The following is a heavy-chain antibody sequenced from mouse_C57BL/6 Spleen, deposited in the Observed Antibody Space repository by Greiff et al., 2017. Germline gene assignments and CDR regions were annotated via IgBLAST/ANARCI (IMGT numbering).Heavy chain of an antibody. J-gene: IGHJ4*01. D-gene: IGHD2-3*01. Sequence: EVKLMESGGGLVKPGGSLKLSCAASGFTFSSYTMSWVRQTPEKRLEWVATISGGGGNTYYPDSVKGRFTIARDNAKNTLYLQMSSLRSADTALYYCARQDGYYGAMDYWGQGTSVTVSS. V-gene: IGHV5-9*01. CDR1: GFTFSSYT. CDR3: ARQDGYYGAMDY. CDR2: ISGGGGNT.